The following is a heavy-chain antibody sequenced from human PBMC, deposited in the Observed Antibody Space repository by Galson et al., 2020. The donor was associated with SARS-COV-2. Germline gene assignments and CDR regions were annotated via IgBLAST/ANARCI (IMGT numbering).Heavy chain of an antibody. CDR3: ARELYDILAGYYYGMDV. J-gene: IGHJ6*02. CDR1: GFSLSTSGMR. D-gene: IGHD3-9*01. CDR2: IDWDDDK. Sequence: SGPTLVQPTQTLTLTCTFSGFSLSTSGMRVSWIRQPPGKALEWLARIDWDDDKFYSTSLKTRLTISKDTSKNQVVLTMTNMDPVDTATYYCARELYDILAGYYYGMDVWGQGTTVTVSS. V-gene: IGHV2-70*04.